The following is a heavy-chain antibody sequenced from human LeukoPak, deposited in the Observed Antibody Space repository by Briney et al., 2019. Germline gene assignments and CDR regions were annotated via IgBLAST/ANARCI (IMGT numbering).Heavy chain of an antibody. V-gene: IGHV4-4*07. J-gene: IGHJ2*01. Sequence: PSETLSLTCTVSGGSISSYYWSWIRQPAAKGLEWIGRIYSSGTTTYNPSFKSRVTMSLDTSNNQLSLKLTSVTAADTAVYYCARQPTLGLLYWYFDLWGRGTLVTVSS. CDR2: IYSSGTT. CDR3: ARQPTLGLLYWYFDL. D-gene: IGHD7-27*01. CDR1: GGSISSYY.